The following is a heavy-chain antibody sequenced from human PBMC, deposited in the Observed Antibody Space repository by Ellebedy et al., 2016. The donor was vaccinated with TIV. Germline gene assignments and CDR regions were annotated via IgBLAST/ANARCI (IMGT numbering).Heavy chain of an antibody. CDR2: IKSKIDGGTT. D-gene: IGHD6-6*01. V-gene: IGHV3-15*01. Sequence: ETLSLTCAASGFTFSSYWMSWVRQAPGKGLEWVGRIKSKIDGGTTVYAAAVKDRFIISRDDSRNTLYLQMNSLKTEDTAVYYCTTDPTAPSYGKYSSSSGYWGQGTLVTVSS. CDR3: TTDPTAPSYGKYSSSSGY. CDR1: GFTFSSYW. J-gene: IGHJ4*02.